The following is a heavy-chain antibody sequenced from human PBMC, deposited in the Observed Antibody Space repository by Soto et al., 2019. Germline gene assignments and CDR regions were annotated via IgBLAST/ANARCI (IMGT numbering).Heavy chain of an antibody. Sequence: HPGGSLRLSCAASGFTFSTYSMNWVRQAPGKGLEWVSIVSNTGNTIFYADSVKGRFTISRDNSRNTLFLQMNSLRAEDTAIYYCARRYDSTIYGTFALWGQGTMVTVSS. D-gene: IGHD3-22*01. V-gene: IGHV3-23*01. CDR1: GFTFSTYS. CDR2: VSNTGNTI. J-gene: IGHJ3*01. CDR3: ARRYDSTIYGTFAL.